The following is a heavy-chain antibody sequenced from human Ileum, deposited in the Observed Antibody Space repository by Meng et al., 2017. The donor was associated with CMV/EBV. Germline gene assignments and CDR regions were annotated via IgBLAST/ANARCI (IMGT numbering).Heavy chain of an antibody. Sequence: GESLKISCKGSGYSFSNYWLAWVRQMPGKGLEWVGIIYVHNSETRYNPSLQGQVTISADKSTNTAYLQWSSLKASDTALYFCASGQSSCGRTLFFSKEPDFWGLGTLVTVSS. CDR1: GYSFSNYW. CDR2: IYVHNSET. J-gene: IGHJ4*02. V-gene: IGHV5-51*01. D-gene: IGHD3-10*02. CDR3: ASGQSSCGRTLFFSKEPDF.